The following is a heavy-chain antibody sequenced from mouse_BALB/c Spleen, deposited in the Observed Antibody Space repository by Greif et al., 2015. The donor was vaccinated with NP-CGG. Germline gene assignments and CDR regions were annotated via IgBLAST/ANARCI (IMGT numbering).Heavy chain of an antibody. CDR1: GFTLSSYG. D-gene: IGHD1-1*01. V-gene: IGHV5-6*01. Sequence: EVQRVESGGDLVKPGGSLKLSCAASGFTLSSYGMSWVRQTPDKRLEWVATISSGGSYTYYPDSVKGRFTISRDNAKNTLYLQMSSLKSEDTAMYYCAREGLYYGNVYWYFDVWGAGTTVTVSS. CDR3: AREGLYYGNVYWYFDV. J-gene: IGHJ1*01. CDR2: ISSGGSYT.